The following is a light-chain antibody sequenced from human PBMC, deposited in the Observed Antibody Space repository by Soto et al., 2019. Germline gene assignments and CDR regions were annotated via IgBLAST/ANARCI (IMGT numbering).Light chain of an antibody. J-gene: IGLJ1*01. CDR2: DVT. CDR3: SSYSSGSTPFV. Sequence: SALTQPASVSGSPGQSITLSCTGTSSDVGGYNSVSWYQQYPGKAPTLIIYDVTNRPSGLSDRFSGSKSGNAASLTISGLRSEDEADYYCSSYSSGSTPFVFGPGTKLTVL. CDR1: SSDVGGYNS. V-gene: IGLV2-14*03.